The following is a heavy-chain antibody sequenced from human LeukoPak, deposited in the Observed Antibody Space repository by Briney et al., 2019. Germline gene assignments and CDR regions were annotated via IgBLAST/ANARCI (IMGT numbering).Heavy chain of an antibody. CDR3: ARGVDYYENSGTIDY. Sequence: GGSLRLSCTASGFTFSDYGMHWVRQPPGKGLEWVAIIWYDGSNKTYEDSVKGRFTISRDNSKNTLYLQMNSLRAEDAAVYYCARGVDYYENSGTIDYWGQGTLVTVSS. CDR1: GFTFSDYG. V-gene: IGHV3-33*01. D-gene: IGHD3-22*01. CDR2: IWYDGSNK. J-gene: IGHJ4*02.